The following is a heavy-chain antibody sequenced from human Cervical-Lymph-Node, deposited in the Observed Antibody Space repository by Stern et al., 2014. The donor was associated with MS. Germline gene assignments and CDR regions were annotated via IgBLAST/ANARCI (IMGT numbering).Heavy chain of an antibody. CDR2: IKKDGSEK. Sequence: EVQLVESGGGLVQPGGSLRLSCAASGFTFSSYWMSWVRQAPGKGLEWVASIKKDGSEKYYVDSVKGRFTISRDNSKNSLYLQMNSLRAEDTAVYYCARETLAARGADYWGQGTLVTVSS. D-gene: IGHD6-6*01. CDR3: ARETLAARGADY. CDR1: GFTFSSYW. J-gene: IGHJ4*02. V-gene: IGHV3-7*01.